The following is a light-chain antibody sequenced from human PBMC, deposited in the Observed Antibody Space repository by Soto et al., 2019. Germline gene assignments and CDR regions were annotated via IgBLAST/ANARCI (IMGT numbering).Light chain of an antibody. J-gene: IGKJ1*01. Sequence: EIVLTQSPGTLSLSPGERATLSCRASQSVSSSYLAWYQQKPGQSPRLLIYGASSRATGIPDRFSGSGSGTDFTRTSSRLEPEDFAVYYWQQYVISRTFRQGTKVEIK. CDR2: GAS. CDR1: QSVSSSY. CDR3: QQYVISRT. V-gene: IGKV3-20*01.